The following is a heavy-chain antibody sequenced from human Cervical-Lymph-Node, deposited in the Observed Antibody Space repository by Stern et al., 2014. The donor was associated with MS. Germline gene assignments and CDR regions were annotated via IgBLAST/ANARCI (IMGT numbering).Heavy chain of an antibody. V-gene: IGHV1-2*04. J-gene: IGHJ6*02. Sequence: QMQLVQSGAEVKNPGASVKVSCKASGYTFTDYYMQWMRQAPGQGLEWMGGLNPNNGGIKSAQKFQGWVTMTRDTSTSTAYMELSRLRSDDTAIYYCARASTTANNYYDGVDVWGQGTTVTVTS. CDR3: ARASTTANNYYDGVDV. CDR2: LNPNNGGI. D-gene: IGHD1-1*01. CDR1: GYTFTDYY.